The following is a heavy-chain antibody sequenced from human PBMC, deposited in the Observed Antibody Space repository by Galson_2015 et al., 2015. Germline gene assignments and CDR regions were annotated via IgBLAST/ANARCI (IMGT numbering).Heavy chain of an antibody. V-gene: IGHV3-48*02. CDR1: GFTFSGFS. CDR3: ARGPEETFAFSFDY. D-gene: IGHD3-3*02. J-gene: IGHJ4*01. CDR2: ISSSSGAI. Sequence: AMSLSCAASGFTFSGFSMNWVRQAPGKGLVWVSYISSSSGAIYYADSVKGRFTISSDNAKNSLFLRLNSLSDEDTAVYYCARGPEETFAFSFDYWGHGTLVTVSS.